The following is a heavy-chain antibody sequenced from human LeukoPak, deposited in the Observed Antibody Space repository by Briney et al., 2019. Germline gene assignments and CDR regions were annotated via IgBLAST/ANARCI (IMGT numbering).Heavy chain of an antibody. V-gene: IGHV3-53*01. CDR2: IYSGGGT. D-gene: IGHD6-13*01. CDR1: GFTVSSNY. CDR3: ARGRFMFGSNWYYFDY. Sequence: GGSLRLSCAASGFTVSSNYMSWVRQAPGKGLEWVSVIYSGGGTYHADSVKGRFTISRDNSKNTLYLQMNSLRAEDTAVYYCARGRFMFGSNWYYFDYWGQGTLVTVSS. J-gene: IGHJ4*02.